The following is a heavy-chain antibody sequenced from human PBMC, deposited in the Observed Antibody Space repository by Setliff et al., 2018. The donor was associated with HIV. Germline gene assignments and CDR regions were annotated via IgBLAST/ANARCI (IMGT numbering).Heavy chain of an antibody. V-gene: IGHV1-2*02. D-gene: IGHD3-22*01. J-gene: IGHJ4*02. CDR2: INPNSGGT. CDR1: GYTFTGYY. CDR3: ARHDSGGYYSLDY. Sequence: ASVKVSCKASGYTFTGYYMHWVRQAPGQGLEWMGWINPNSGGTTYAQKFQGRVTMTRDTSISTAYMEVSRLRSDDTAVYYCARHDSGGYYSLDYWGQGTLVTVS.